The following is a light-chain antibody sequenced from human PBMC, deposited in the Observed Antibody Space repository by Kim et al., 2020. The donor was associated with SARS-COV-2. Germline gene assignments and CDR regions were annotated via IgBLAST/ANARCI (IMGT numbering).Light chain of an antibody. J-gene: IGKJ2*01. V-gene: IGKV1-17*01. CDR1: RDIRND. CDR3: LQYNSYPYT. Sequence: SASVGASVPITYRAMRDIRNDLGWYQQKPGKAPKRQIYGASSLQSGVPSRFSGSGSGTEFTLTISSLQPEDFGSYYCLQYNSYPYTFGQGTKLEI. CDR2: GAS.